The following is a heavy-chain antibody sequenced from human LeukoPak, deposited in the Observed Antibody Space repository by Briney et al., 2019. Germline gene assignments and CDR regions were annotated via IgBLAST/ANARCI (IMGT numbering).Heavy chain of an antibody. J-gene: IGHJ4*02. CDR2: IFYTGNA. CDR3: ARDSGYYFDY. Sequence: PSETLSLTCTVSGASISNSFWSWIRQPPGKGLEWVGYIFYTGNANYSPSLTSRVTISLDTSKNEFSLKLSSVTAADTAVYYCARDSGYYFDYWGQGTVVTVSS. CDR1: GASISNSF. V-gene: IGHV4-59*01.